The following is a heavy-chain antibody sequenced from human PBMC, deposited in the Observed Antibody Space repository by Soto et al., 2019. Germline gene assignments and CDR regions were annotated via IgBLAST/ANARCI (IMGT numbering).Heavy chain of an antibody. CDR2: IYYSGST. J-gene: IGHJ6*02. Sequence: SETLSLPCTVSGGSLSPSSYYLGWIRQPPGKGLEWIGSIYYSGSTYYNPSLKSRVTISVDTSKNQFSLKLSSVTAADTAVYYCRGYSSTSDPSYYYYYGMDVWGQGTTVTVSS. CDR1: GGSLSPSSYY. CDR3: RGYSSTSDPSYYYYYGMDV. D-gene: IGHD6-13*01. V-gene: IGHV4-39*01.